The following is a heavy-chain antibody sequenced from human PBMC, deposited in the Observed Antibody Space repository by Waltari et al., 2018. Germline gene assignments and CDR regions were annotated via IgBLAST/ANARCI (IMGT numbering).Heavy chain of an antibody. V-gene: IGHV3-23*01. D-gene: IGHD4-17*01. CDR2: ISGSGGST. CDR3: ANWNGPTVTTGAGYWDYGMDV. J-gene: IGHJ6*02. Sequence: EVQLLESGGGLVQPGGSLRLSCAASGFTFSSYAMSWVRQAPGKGLEWVSAISGSGGSTYYADSVKGRFTISRDNSKNTLYLQMNSLRAEDTAVYYCANWNGPTVTTGAGYWDYGMDVWGQGTTVTVSS. CDR1: GFTFSSYA.